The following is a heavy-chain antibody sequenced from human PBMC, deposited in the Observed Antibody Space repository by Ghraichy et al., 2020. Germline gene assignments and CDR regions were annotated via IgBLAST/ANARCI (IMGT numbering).Heavy chain of an antibody. V-gene: IGHV3-7*01. CDR3: ARELQDHYYYYMDV. Sequence: GESLNISCAASGFTFSSYWMSWVRQAPGKGLEWVANIKKDASEKYYVDSVKGRFTISRDNAKNSLYLQMNSLRAEDTAVYYCARELQDHYYYYMDVWGKGTTVTVSS. CDR2: IKKDASEK. J-gene: IGHJ6*03. D-gene: IGHD4-11*01. CDR1: GFTFSSYW.